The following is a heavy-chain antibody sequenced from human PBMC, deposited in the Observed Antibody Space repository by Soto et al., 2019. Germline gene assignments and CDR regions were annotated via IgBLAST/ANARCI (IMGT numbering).Heavy chain of an antibody. D-gene: IGHD5-12*01. Sequence: EVQLVEAGGGLVQPGGSLRLSCAASGFSFSDYWMHRVRQAPGKGLVWVSCIDTDGSTTTYAYSVKGRFTISRDNVKNTPYLQMDSLKAGDTALDYGSRVGGFSGNQLGGQGTLVTVSS. V-gene: IGHV3-74*01. J-gene: IGHJ4*02. CDR2: IDTDGSTT. CDR1: GFSFSDYW. CDR3: SRVGGFSGNQL.